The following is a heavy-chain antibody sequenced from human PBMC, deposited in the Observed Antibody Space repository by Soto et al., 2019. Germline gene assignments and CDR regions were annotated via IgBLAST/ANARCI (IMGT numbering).Heavy chain of an antibody. CDR1: GFTFSAYA. V-gene: IGHV3-48*02. CDR2: ISSRSDTL. CDR3: ARDWDIVILSVPIPNYNYGMDV. Sequence: GGSLRLSCEGSGFTFSAYAMNWVRQAPGQGLEWVSYISSRSDTLYYADSVKGRFTISRDNAKNSVYWQVNNLRDEDTAVYYCARDWDIVILSVPIPNYNYGMDVWGQGTTVTVSS. D-gene: IGHD2-15*01. J-gene: IGHJ6*02.